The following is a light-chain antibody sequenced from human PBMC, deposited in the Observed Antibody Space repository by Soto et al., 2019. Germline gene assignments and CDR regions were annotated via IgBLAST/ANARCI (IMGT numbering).Light chain of an antibody. CDR1: GSDIGAYNF. CDR2: GVT. V-gene: IGLV2-8*01. Sequence: QSALAQPPSASGSPGQSVTISCTGSGSDIGAYNFVSWYQQHPGKAPKLMIFGVTERPSGVPDRFSGSTSVNTASLTISGLQTDDEADYYCCLYVGATTYVFGTGTKVTVL. CDR3: CLYVGATTYV. J-gene: IGLJ1*01.